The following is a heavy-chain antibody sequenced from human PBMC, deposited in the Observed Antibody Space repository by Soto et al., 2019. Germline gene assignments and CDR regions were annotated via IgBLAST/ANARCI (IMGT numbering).Heavy chain of an antibody. D-gene: IGHD3-3*01. CDR3: AKSPTLLIFGVVPYYFDY. CDR1: GFTFSSYA. Sequence: GGSLRLSCAASGFTFSSYAMSWVRQAPGKGLEWVSAISGSGGSTYYADSVKGRFTISRDNSKNTLYLQMNSLRAEDTAVYYCAKSPTLLIFGVVPYYFDYWGQGTLVTVS. V-gene: IGHV3-23*01. J-gene: IGHJ4*02. CDR2: ISGSGGST.